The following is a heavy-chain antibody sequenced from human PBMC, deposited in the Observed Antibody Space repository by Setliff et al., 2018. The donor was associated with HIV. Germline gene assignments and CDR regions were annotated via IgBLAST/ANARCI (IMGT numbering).Heavy chain of an antibody. Sequence: SVKVSCKASGGTFTSYVISWVRQAPGQGLEWMGGIIPILGIANYAQKFQGRVTISRDTSASTVYMELSSLRSEDTAVYYCARDGGETYYSDTSGYYAYWGQGTLVTVSS. J-gene: IGHJ4*02. CDR3: ARDGGETYYSDTSGYYAY. CDR1: GGTFTSYV. D-gene: IGHD3-22*01. V-gene: IGHV1-69*10. CDR2: IIPILGIA.